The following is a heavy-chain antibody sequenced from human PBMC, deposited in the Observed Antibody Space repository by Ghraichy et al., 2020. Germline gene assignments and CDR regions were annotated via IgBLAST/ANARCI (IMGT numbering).Heavy chain of an antibody. D-gene: IGHD2-21*02. V-gene: IGHV3-23*01. CDR3: AKDTQAYCGGDCYFFHFDY. CDR2: ISGSGGST. J-gene: IGHJ4*02. CDR1: GFTFSSYV. Sequence: ETLSLTCAASGFTFSSYVMSWVRQAPGKGLEWVSAISGSGGSTFYADSVKGRFTISRDNSKNTLYLQMHSLRAEDTAVYYCAKDTQAYCGGDCYFFHFDYWGQGTLVTVSS.